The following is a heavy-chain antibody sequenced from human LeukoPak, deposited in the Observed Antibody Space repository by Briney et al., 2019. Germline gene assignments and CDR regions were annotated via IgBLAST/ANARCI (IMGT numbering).Heavy chain of an antibody. CDR1: GYTFTGYY. Sequence: ASVKVSCKASGYTFTGYYMHWVRQAPGQGLEWMGWINPNSGGTNYAQKFQGRVTMTRDTSISTAYMELSRLRSDDTAVYYCAISSKVTTISDLDYWGQGTLVTVSS. V-gene: IGHV1-2*02. CDR3: AISSKVTTISDLDY. J-gene: IGHJ4*02. D-gene: IGHD4-17*01. CDR2: INPNSGGT.